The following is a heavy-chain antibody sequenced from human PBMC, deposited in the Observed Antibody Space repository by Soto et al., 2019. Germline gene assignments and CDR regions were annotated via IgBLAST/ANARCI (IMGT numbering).Heavy chain of an antibody. D-gene: IGHD1-20*01. Sequence: PSETLSLTCTVSGGSISVGGYYWNWIRQHPGKGLEWIGFIYYSGSTYYNPSLKSRVIMSLDTSKNQFSLELSSVTAADTAVYYCVRDQRYDWNYYYEMAVWGQGTTVTVSS. J-gene: IGHJ6*02. CDR1: GGSISVGGYY. CDR2: IYYSGST. CDR3: VRDQRYDWNYYYEMAV. V-gene: IGHV4-31*03.